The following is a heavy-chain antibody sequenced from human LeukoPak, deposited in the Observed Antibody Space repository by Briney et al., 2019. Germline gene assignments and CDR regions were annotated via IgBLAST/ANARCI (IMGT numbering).Heavy chain of an antibody. CDR1: GYTFTSYD. V-gene: IGHV1-69*13. CDR3: ARDNSVRDEAWWFNP. D-gene: IGHD5-24*01. Sequence: SVKVSCKASGYTFTSYDVNWVRQATGQGLEWMGGIIPIFGTANHAQKFQGRVTITADESTSTAYMELSSLRSEDTAVYYCARDNSVRDEAWWFNPWGQGTLVTVSS. CDR2: IIPIFGTA. J-gene: IGHJ5*02.